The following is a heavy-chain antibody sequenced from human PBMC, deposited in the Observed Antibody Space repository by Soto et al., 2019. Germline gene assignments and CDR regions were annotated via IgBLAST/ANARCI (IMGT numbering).Heavy chain of an antibody. Sequence: QVQLQESGPGLVKPSETLSLTCTVSGGSISSYYWSWIRQPPGKGLEWIGYIYYSGSTNYNPSLKSRVTISVDTSKNQCSRKLSSVTAADTAVYYCARGSISDWFDPWGQGTLVTVSS. V-gene: IGHV4-59*01. CDR2: IYYSGST. CDR3: ARGSISDWFDP. J-gene: IGHJ5*02. CDR1: GGSISSYY. D-gene: IGHD3-9*01.